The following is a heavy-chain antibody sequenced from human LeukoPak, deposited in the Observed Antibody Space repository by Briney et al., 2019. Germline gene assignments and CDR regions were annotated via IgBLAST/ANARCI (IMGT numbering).Heavy chain of an antibody. CDR2: ISTSGGSS. D-gene: IGHD3-22*01. CDR3: AIMHPYYDGSGYWVQ. CDR1: GFTFSSYA. J-gene: IGHJ4*02. V-gene: IGHV3-23*01. Sequence: GGSLRLSCAASGFTFSSYAMSWVRQAPGKGLEWVSGISTSGGSSSYADSVKGRFTISRDNPRNTLYMPMNSLRAEDTALYYCAIMHPYYDGSGYWVQWGQGTLVTVSS.